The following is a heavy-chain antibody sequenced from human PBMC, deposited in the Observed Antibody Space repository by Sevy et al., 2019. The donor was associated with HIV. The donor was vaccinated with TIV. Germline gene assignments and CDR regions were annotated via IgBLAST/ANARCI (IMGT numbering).Heavy chain of an antibody. CDR2: ISSSGSTI. D-gene: IGHD4-17*01. CDR3: ARRDHGDYVWERSYYYYGMDV. Sequence: GGSLRLSCAASGFTFSSYEMNWVRQAPGKGLEWVSYISSSGSTIYYADSVKGRFTISRDNAKNSLYLQMNSLRAEDTAVYYCARRDHGDYVWERSYYYYGMDVWGQGTTVTVSS. CDR1: GFTFSSYE. V-gene: IGHV3-48*03. J-gene: IGHJ6*02.